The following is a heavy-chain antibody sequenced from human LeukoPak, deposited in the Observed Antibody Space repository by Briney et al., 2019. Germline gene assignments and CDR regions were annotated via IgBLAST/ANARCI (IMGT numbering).Heavy chain of an antibody. CDR1: GGSFSKYY. J-gene: IGHJ4*02. D-gene: IGHD3-16*02. Sequence: SETLSLTCAVSGGSFSKYYWSWIRQPPGKGPEWIGDINHTGSTKYNPPLKSRVTIAMDTSKNQFSLKLSSVTAADTAVYFCARALPFDYVWGSYRSDTKTTFDYWGQGTLVTVSS. V-gene: IGHV4-34*01. CDR2: INHTGST. CDR3: ARALPFDYVWGSYRSDTKTTFDY.